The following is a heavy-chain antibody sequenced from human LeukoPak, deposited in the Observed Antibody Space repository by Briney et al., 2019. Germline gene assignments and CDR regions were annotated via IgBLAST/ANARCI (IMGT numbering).Heavy chain of an antibody. CDR3: ARDPIYYDSSGYYGDAFDI. J-gene: IGHJ3*02. CDR2: ISAYNGNT. V-gene: IGHV1-18*01. D-gene: IGHD3-22*01. CDR1: GYTFTSYG. Sequence: ASVKVSCKASGYTFTSYGISWVRQAPGQGLEWMGWISAYNGNTNYAQKLQGRVTMTTDTSTSTAYMELRSLRSDDTAVYYCARDPIYYDSSGYYGDAFDIWGQGTKVTVSS.